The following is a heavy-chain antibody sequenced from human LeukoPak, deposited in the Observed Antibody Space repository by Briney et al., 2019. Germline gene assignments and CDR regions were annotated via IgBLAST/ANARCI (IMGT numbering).Heavy chain of an antibody. CDR2: ISSSGSLI. CDR3: AKVSGSGWHFDH. V-gene: IGHV3-48*03. D-gene: IGHD6-19*01. Sequence: PVQPLDSPSVISSSGSLIYYADSVKGRFTISRDCAKNSLYLQMDSLRVEDTAVYYCAKVSGSGWHFDHWGQGTLVTVSS. J-gene: IGHJ4*02.